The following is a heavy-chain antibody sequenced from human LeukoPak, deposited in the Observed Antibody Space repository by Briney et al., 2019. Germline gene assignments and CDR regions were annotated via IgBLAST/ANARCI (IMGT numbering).Heavy chain of an antibody. Sequence: SVTVSFTSSGYTFTIYDNNWVRQAPGQGLEWMGRIIPFLSIANYYKKFQGRVTITADKSTSTAYMELSSLRSEETAVYYCASASLRYYDSSGYEVGYWGQGTLVTVSS. CDR1: GYTFTIYD. CDR2: IIPFLSIA. D-gene: IGHD3-22*01. J-gene: IGHJ4*02. V-gene: IGHV1-69*04. CDR3: ASASLRYYDSSGYEVGY.